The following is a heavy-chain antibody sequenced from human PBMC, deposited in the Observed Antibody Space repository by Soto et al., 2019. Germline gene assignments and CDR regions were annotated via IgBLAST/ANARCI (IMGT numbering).Heavy chain of an antibody. CDR3: ARDSAYVGYFDH. Sequence: SETLSLTCTVSGVSLGSGGYYWGWIRQHPGKGLEWIGYIYYSGTTYYNPSLESRVTISIDTSENQFSLKLSSVTAADTAIYYCARDSAYVGYFDHWGQGILVTVSS. CDR1: GVSLGSGGYY. CDR2: IYYSGTT. V-gene: IGHV4-31*03. J-gene: IGHJ4*02. D-gene: IGHD5-12*01.